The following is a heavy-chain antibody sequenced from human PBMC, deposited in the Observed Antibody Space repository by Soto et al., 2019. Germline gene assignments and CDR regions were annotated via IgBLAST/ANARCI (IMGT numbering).Heavy chain of an antibody. CDR1: GFTFSSYS. V-gene: IGHV3-21*01. CDR3: AREILPGGTVGSTYYYYGMDV. D-gene: IGHD3-10*01. J-gene: IGHJ6*02. Sequence: GGSLRLSCGASGFTFSSYSMNWVRQAPGKGLEWVSSISSSSSYIYYADSVKGRFTISRDNAKNSLYLQMNSLRAEDTAVYYCAREILPGGTVGSTYYYYGMDVWGQGTTVTVSS. CDR2: ISSSSSYI.